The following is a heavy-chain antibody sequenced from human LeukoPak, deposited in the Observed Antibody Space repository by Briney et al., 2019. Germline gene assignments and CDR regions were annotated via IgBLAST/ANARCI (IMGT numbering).Heavy chain of an antibody. J-gene: IGHJ4*02. CDR2: INSDGSST. Sequence: GGSLRLSCAASGFTFSSYWMHWVRPAPGKGLVWVSRINSDGSSTTYADSVKGRSTISRDNAKNTLYLQMNSLRAEDTAVYYCARVGPYSSGLYYFDYWGQGTLVTVSS. D-gene: IGHD6-19*01. V-gene: IGHV3-74*01. CDR3: ARVGPYSSGLYYFDY. CDR1: GFTFSSYW.